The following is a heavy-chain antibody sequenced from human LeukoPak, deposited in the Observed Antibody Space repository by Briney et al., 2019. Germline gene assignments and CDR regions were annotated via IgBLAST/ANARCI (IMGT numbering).Heavy chain of an antibody. Sequence: SETLSLTCTVSGGSITSSSHYWGWIRQPPGKGLEWIASIYYSGDAYYNPSLKSRVTISVDTSKNQFSLKLGSVTAADTAVYYCARHKSGWYYFDYWGQGTLITVSS. CDR2: IYYSGDA. D-gene: IGHD6-19*01. CDR1: GGSITSSSHY. V-gene: IGHV4-39*01. J-gene: IGHJ4*02. CDR3: ARHKSGWYYFDY.